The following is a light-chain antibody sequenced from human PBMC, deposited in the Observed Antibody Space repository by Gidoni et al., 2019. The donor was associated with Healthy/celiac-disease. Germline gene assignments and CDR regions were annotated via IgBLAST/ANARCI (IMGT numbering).Light chain of an antibody. CDR1: QSVSSSY. CDR3: QQYGSSPIT. V-gene: IGKV3-20*01. Sequence: ETVLTQPPGTLSLSPGERSTLSCRASQSVSSSYLAWYQQKPGQAPRLLIYGAPSRATGIPERFSGSGSVTDFTLTISRLEPEDFAVYYCQQYGSSPITFGRXTRLEIK. CDR2: GAP. J-gene: IGKJ5*01.